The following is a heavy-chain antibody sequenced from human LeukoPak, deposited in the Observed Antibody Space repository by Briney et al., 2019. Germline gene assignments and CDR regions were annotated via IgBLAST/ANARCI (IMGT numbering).Heavy chain of an antibody. D-gene: IGHD1-1*01. Sequence: SDTLSLTCAVYGGSFSGYYWSWIPQPPGKGLEWIGEINHSRNTNYNPSLKSRVTISVDTSKNHFSLKLTSVTAADTAVYYCATAPILRGEAGEQYKYGMDVWGQGTTVIVSS. CDR2: INHSRNT. CDR1: GGSFSGYY. V-gene: IGHV4-34*01. CDR3: ATAPILRGEAGEQYKYGMDV. J-gene: IGHJ6*02.